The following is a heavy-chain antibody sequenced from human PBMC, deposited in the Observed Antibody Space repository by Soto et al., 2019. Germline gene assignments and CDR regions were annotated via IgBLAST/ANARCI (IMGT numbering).Heavy chain of an antibody. CDR1: GFSLSTTGVG. CDR2: IYWDDDK. CDR3: AHRRGGYNWDDAHFDD. Sequence: QITLKESGPTLVKPTQALGLTCTFSGFSLSTTGVGVGWIRQPPGKALEWLALIYWDDDKRYRPSLRSRLSITKDTSRNHVVLTIANMDPVDTATYYCAHRRGGYNWDDAHFDDWGQGSLVTVSS. D-gene: IGHD1-20*01. J-gene: IGHJ4*02. V-gene: IGHV2-5*02.